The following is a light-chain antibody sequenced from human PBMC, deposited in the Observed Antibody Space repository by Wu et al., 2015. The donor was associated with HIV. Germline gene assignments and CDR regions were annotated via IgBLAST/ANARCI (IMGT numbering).Light chain of an antibody. J-gene: IGKJ4*01. CDR2: AAF. CDR3: QQYRDRRLS. Sequence: IVMTQSPATLSLSPGERATLSCRASQAISNNLAWYHQKNGQSPRLLVYAAFTTATGIPDRFSGSGSGTEFTLTISSLQPEDIGIYYCQQYRDRRLSFGGGTRVEI. V-gene: IGKV3-15*01. CDR1: QAISNN.